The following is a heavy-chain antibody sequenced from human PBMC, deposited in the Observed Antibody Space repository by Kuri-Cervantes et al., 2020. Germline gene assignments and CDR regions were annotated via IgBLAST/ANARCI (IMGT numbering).Heavy chain of an antibody. CDR3: ARWGDTAMVREYYLDY. D-gene: IGHD5-18*01. CDR1: GFTFSSYW. CDR2: IKQDGSEK. V-gene: IGHV3-7*01. J-gene: IGHJ4*02. Sequence: GGSLRLSCAASGFTFSSYWMSWVRQAPGKGLEWVANIKQDGSEKYYVDSVKGRFTISRDNAKNSLYLQMNSLRAEDTAVYYCARWGDTAMVREYYLDYWGQGTLVTVSS.